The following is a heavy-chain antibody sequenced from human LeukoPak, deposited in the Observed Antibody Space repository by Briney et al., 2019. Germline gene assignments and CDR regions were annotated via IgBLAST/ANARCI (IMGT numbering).Heavy chain of an antibody. V-gene: IGHV3-7*03. J-gene: IGHJ4*02. Sequence: PGGSLRLSCAASGFTFSRYWMNWVRRAPGKGLEWVANIKEDGGEKYYVDSVKGRFTISRDNAKNSLYLQMNSLRAEDTAVYYCARAQKLAYYFVSGNYPLDYWGQGTLVTVSS. D-gene: IGHD3-10*01. CDR3: ARAQKLAYYFVSGNYPLDY. CDR2: IKEDGGEK. CDR1: GFTFSRYW.